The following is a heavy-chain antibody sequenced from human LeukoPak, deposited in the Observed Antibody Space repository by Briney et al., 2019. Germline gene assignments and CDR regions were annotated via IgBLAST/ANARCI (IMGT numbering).Heavy chain of an antibody. CDR2: IYSGGST. D-gene: IGHD6-13*01. CDR1: GFTVSSNY. Sequence: GGSLRLSCAASGFTVSSNYMSWVRQAPGKGLEWVSVIYSGGSTYYADSVKGRFTISRDNSKNTLYLQMNSLRAEDTAVYYCARDLHSSSWSVFDYWGQGTLVTVS. CDR3: ARDLHSSSWSVFDY. V-gene: IGHV3-66*01. J-gene: IGHJ4*02.